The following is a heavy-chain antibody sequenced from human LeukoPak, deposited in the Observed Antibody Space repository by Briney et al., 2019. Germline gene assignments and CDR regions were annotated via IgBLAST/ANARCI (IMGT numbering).Heavy chain of an antibody. CDR1: GGTFSSYA. J-gene: IGHJ4*02. V-gene: IGHV1-18*01. CDR2: ISAYNGDT. Sequence: ASVKVSCKASGGTFSSYAISWVRRAPGQGLEWMGWISAYNGDTKFAQKFQGRVTMTTDTSTSTAYMELRSLRSDDTAVYYCARAPQQLASRVDFWGQGTLVTVSS. CDR3: ARAPQQLASRVDF. D-gene: IGHD6-13*01.